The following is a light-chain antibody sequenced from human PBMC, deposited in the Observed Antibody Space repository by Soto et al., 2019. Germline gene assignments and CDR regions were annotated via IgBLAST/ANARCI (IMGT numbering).Light chain of an antibody. CDR2: NNH. V-gene: IGLV1-44*01. J-gene: IGLJ1*01. CDR1: RSNIGSNN. Sequence: QSVLTQPPSASGIPGQRVTISCSGSRSNIGSNNVNWYQQLPGTAPRLLTFNNHLRPSGVPDRFSGSKSGTSASLAISGLQSEDEGYYYCAAWDDSLDGYVFGTGTKV. CDR3: AAWDDSLDGYV.